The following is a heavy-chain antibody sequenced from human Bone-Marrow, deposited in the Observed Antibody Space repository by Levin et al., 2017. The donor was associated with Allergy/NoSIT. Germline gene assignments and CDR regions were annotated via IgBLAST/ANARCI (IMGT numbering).Heavy chain of an antibody. D-gene: IGHD3-10*01. Sequence: SETLSLTCTVSGGSISSGDYYWSWIRQPPGTGLEWIGYIYYSGSTYYNPSLKSRVTISVDTSKNQFSLKLSSVTAADTAVYYCARNYGSGSYYFDYWGQGTLVTVSS. V-gene: IGHV4-30-4*01. J-gene: IGHJ4*02. CDR3: ARNYGSGSYYFDY. CDR1: GGSISSGDYY. CDR2: IYYSGST.